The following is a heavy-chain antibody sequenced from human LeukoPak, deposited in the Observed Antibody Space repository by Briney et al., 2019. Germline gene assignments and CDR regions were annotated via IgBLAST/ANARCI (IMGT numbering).Heavy chain of an antibody. CDR1: GGSISISNYY. Sequence: SETQSLTCTVSGGSISISNYYWGWIRQPPGKGLEWIGSIYYSGSTYYNPSLKSRVTISVDTSKNQFSLKLSSVTAADTAVYYCARENPKNSNFWGQGTLVTVSS. V-gene: IGHV4-39*01. D-gene: IGHD1-7*01. CDR3: ARENPKNSNF. J-gene: IGHJ4*02. CDR2: IYYSGST.